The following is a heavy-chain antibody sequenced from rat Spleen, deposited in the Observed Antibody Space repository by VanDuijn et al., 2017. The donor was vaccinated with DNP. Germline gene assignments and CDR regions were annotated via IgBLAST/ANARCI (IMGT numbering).Heavy chain of an antibody. Sequence: EVQLVESGGGLVQPGRSLKLSCAASGFTFSDYFMAWVRQAPKKGLEWVATITNSGTRTFYSDSVRGRFTVSRDNAESRLYLQLNSLKSEDTATYYCARHNYNFDYWGQGTSVTVSS. CDR3: ARHNYNFDY. CDR1: GFTFSDYF. J-gene: IGHJ4*01. CDR2: ITNSGTRT. D-gene: IGHD1-10*01. V-gene: IGHV5-7*01.